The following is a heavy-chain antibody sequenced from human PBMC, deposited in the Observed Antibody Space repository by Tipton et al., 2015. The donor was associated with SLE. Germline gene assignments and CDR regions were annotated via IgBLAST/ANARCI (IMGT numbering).Heavy chain of an antibody. CDR2: YYYSGSA. D-gene: IGHD1-7*01. CDR1: GGSISSSSYY. CDR3: ARGSPTGTTRLDY. Sequence: TLSLTCIVSGGSISSSSYYWGWIRQPPGKGLEWIGSYYYSGSAAYNPSLKSRVTISVDTSKAQFSLRLTSVTAADTAVYYCARGSPTGTTRLDYWGRGTPVTVSS. V-gene: IGHV4-39*01. J-gene: IGHJ4*02.